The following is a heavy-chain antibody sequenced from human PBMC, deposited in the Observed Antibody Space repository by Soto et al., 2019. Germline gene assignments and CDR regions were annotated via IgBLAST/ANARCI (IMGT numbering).Heavy chain of an antibody. D-gene: IGHD4-17*01. Sequence: GGSLRLCCAASGFTYSSYAMSGVRPAPGKGLEWVSAISGSGGSTYYADSVKGRFTISRDNSKDTLYLQMNSLRAEDTAVYYCAKIDYGDYNAFDIWGQGTMVTVSS. CDR3: AKIDYGDYNAFDI. J-gene: IGHJ3*02. V-gene: IGHV3-23*01. CDR2: ISGSGGST. CDR1: GFTYSSYA.